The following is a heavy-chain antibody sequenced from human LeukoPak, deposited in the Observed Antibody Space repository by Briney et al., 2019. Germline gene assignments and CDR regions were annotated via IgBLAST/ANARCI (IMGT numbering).Heavy chain of an antibody. Sequence: GGSLRLSCAASGFTFSSYAMHWVRQAPGKGLEWVAVISYDGSNKYYADSVKGRFTISRDNSKNTLYLQMNSLRAEDTAVYYCVRASGSYLSYNWFDPWGQGTLVTVSS. D-gene: IGHD1-26*01. V-gene: IGHV3-30-3*01. CDR1: GFTFSSYA. CDR2: ISYDGSNK. CDR3: VRASGSYLSYNWFDP. J-gene: IGHJ5*02.